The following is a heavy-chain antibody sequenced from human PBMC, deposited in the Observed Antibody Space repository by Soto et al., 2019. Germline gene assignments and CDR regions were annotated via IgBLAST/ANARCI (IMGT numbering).Heavy chain of an antibody. J-gene: IGHJ4*02. CDR3: ARPRASDGHLKY. Sequence: EVSMRVSWDACGMTCSSYAMGWVGQEPRTCLEWFGLVINGGATHYADSVRWRFTTSRDKSKKTLSLQMNSLTADDTAVYCCARPRASDGHLKYWRQGALDTV. V-gene: IGHV3-23*01. CDR1: GMTCSSYA. D-gene: IGHD3-16*01. CDR2: VINGGAT.